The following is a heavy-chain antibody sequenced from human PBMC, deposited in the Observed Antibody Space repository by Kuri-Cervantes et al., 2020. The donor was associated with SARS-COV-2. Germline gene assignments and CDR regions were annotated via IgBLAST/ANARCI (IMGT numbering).Heavy chain of an antibody. D-gene: IGHD3-22*01. Sequence: GESLKISCAASGFTVTTEYMTWVRQAPGKGLEWVSIIYSGGSIYYADSVKGRFTISRDNSKNTLLLQMNSLRAGDTAVYFCARIYYGVVGPWGQGTLVTVSS. CDR3: ARIYYGVVGP. J-gene: IGHJ5*02. CDR1: GFTVTTEY. V-gene: IGHV3-53*01. CDR2: IYSGGSI.